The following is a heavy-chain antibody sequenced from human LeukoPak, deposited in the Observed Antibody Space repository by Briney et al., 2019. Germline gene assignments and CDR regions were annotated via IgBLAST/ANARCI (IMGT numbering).Heavy chain of an antibody. V-gene: IGHV3-30*02. J-gene: IGHJ4*02. CDR1: GFTFSSNG. CDR3: AKANSITIFGVISPVDY. D-gene: IGHD3-3*01. Sequence: PGGSLRLSCSASGFTFSSNGMHWVRQAPGKGLEWVAFIQYDGSNKYYADSVKGRFTISRDNSKNTLSLQMNSLRAEDTAVYYCAKANSITIFGVISPVDYWGQGTLVTVSS. CDR2: IQYDGSNK.